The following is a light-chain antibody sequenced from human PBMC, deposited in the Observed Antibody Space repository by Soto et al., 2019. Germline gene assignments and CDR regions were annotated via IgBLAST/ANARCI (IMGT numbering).Light chain of an antibody. CDR1: QSVTSNY. CDR3: QQYDTSPLP. Sequence: EVVLTQSPGTLSLSPGERATLSCRASQSVTSNYLAWYQQKPGRAPRLLLFGAFNRATGIPDRFSGSSSGTDFTLAIHGLEPEDFAVYYCQQYDTSPLPFGGGTKVEI. V-gene: IGKV3-20*01. CDR2: GAF. J-gene: IGKJ4*01.